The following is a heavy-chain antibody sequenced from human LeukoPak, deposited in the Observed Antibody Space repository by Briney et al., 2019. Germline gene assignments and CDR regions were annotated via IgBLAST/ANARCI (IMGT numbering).Heavy chain of an antibody. CDR2: IYRSGST. Sequence: SSETLSLTCTVSGGSISTYYWSWIRQPPGRGLEWIGYIYRSGSTDYNPALESRATISIDTSKNQFSLRLSFVTAADKAVYYCARSYYTSGSYYYYGMDVWGQGTTVTVSS. CDR1: GGSISTYY. J-gene: IGHJ6*02. CDR3: ARSYYTSGSYYYYGMDV. D-gene: IGHD3-10*01. V-gene: IGHV4-59*01.